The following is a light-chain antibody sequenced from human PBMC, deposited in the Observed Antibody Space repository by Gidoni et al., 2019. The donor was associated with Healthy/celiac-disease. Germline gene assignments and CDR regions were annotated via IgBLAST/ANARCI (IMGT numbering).Light chain of an antibody. CDR2: DAS. V-gene: IGKV3-11*01. CDR1: QIVSSY. CDR3: QQRSSGRNT. Sequence: ELVLTQSPPTLSLSPGERATLSCRASQIVSSYLAWYQQKPGQAPRLLIYDASKRDTGIPARFSGSGSGTDFTLTISSLEPEDFAVYYCQQRSSGRNTFGQGTRLEIK. J-gene: IGKJ5*01.